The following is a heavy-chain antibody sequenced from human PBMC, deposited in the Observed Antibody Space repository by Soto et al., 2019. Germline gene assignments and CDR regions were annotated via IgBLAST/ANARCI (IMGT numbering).Heavy chain of an antibody. Sequence: QVQLVESGGGLVKPGGSLRLSCAASGFTFSDYYMSWIRQAPGKGLEWVSYISPSGGTIYYADSVKGRFTLSRDNAKNSLYLQMNSLRAEDSAVYHCVRVGYAYGNDPWGQGTLVAVSS. J-gene: IGHJ5*02. D-gene: IGHD3-10*01. CDR2: ISPSGGTI. CDR1: GFTFSDYY. CDR3: VRVGYAYGNDP. V-gene: IGHV3-11*01.